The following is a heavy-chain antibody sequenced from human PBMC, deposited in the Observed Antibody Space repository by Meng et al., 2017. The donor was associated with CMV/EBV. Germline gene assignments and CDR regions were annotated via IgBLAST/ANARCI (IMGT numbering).Heavy chain of an antibody. Sequence: SLKISCTGSGFNFETYAMHWVRQAPGKGLEWVSSISWNSGNVSYADSVEGRFTISRDNAKKSVYLQMNSLRPEDTALYYCAKGPGYQAAKFYFDYWGQGTLVTVSS. J-gene: IGHJ4*02. CDR3: AKGPGYQAAKFYFDY. CDR1: GFNFETYA. V-gene: IGHV3-9*01. CDR2: ISWNSGNV. D-gene: IGHD6-25*01.